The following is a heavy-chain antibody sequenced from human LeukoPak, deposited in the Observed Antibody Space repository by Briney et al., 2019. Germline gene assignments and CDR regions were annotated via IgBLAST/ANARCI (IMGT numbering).Heavy chain of an antibody. J-gene: IGHJ6*02. Sequence: GGSLRLSCAASGFTFSSYWMTWVRQAPGKGLEWVASIKQDGSDKNYVDSVKGRFTISRDNSKNTLYLQMNSLRAEDTAVYYCARSTPLTYYDFWSGYYSDYGMDVWGQGTTVTVSS. CDR3: ARSTPLTYYDFWSGYYSDYGMDV. V-gene: IGHV3-7*03. D-gene: IGHD3-3*01. CDR2: IKQDGSDK. CDR1: GFTFSSYW.